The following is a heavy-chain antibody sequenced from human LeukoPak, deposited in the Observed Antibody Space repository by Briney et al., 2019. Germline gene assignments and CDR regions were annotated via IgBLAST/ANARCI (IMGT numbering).Heavy chain of an antibody. CDR3: ARDRKLYYDILTGFDY. V-gene: IGHV3-21*01. Sequence: GGSLRLSCAASGFTFSSYSMNWVRQAPGKGLEWVSSISSSSSYIYYADSVKGRFTISRDNAKNSLYLQMNSLRAEDTAVYYCARDRKLYYDILTGFDYWGQGTLVTVSS. CDR2: ISSSSSYI. D-gene: IGHD3-9*01. J-gene: IGHJ4*02. CDR1: GFTFSSYS.